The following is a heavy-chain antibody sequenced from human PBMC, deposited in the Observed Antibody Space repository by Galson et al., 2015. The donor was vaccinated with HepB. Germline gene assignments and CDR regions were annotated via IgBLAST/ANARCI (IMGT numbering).Heavy chain of an antibody. CDR2: ISSSSSYI. Sequence: SLRLSCAASGFTFSSYSMNWVRQAPGKGLEWVSSISSSSSYIYYADSVKGRFTISRDNAKNSLYLQMNSLRAEDTAVYYCASGSPSKDAFDIWGQGTMVTVSS. V-gene: IGHV3-21*01. CDR1: GFTFSSYS. CDR3: ASGSPSKDAFDI. D-gene: IGHD1-26*01. J-gene: IGHJ3*02.